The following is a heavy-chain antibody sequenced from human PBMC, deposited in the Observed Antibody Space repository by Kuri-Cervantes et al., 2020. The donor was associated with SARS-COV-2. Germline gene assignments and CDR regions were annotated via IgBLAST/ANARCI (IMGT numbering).Heavy chain of an antibody. Sequence: SETLSLTCTVSGGSISSSSYYWGWIRQPPGKGLEWIGSIYYSGSTYYNPSLKSRVTISVDTSKNQFSLKLSSVTAADTAVYYCARDSYYDSSGYYYLRAFDIWGQGTMVTVSS. CDR1: GGSISSSSYY. V-gene: IGHV4-39*07. CDR2: IYYSGST. D-gene: IGHD3-22*01. CDR3: ARDSYYDSSGYYYLRAFDI. J-gene: IGHJ3*02.